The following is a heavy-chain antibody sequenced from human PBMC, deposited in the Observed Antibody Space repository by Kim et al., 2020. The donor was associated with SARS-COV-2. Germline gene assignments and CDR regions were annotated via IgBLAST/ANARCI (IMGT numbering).Heavy chain of an antibody. V-gene: IGHV1-58*02. Sequence: SVKVSCKASGFTFSSSTMHWVRQARGQRLEWIGWIVAGSGNTNYAQKFQERVTITRDMSTSTAYMEVSSLGSEDTAVYYCAAVRGRTTGTTYYYYGMDVWGQGTTVTVSS. CDR1: GFTFSSST. CDR2: IVAGSGNT. J-gene: IGHJ6*02. D-gene: IGHD1-1*01. CDR3: AAVRGRTTGTTYYYYGMDV.